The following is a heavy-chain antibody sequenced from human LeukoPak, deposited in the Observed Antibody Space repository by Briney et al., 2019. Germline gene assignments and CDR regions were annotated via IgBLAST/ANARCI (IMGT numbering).Heavy chain of an antibody. D-gene: IGHD2-2*01. V-gene: IGHV3-30*02. CDR2: LRYDGSNK. CDR1: GFTFSSYG. Sequence: PGGSLRLSCAASGFTFSSYGMHWVRQAPGKGLEWVAFLRYDGSNKYYADSVKGRFTISRDNSKNTLYLQMNSLRAEDTAVYYCARDRARPVLPAALDPDAFNIWGQGTLVTVSS. J-gene: IGHJ3*02. CDR3: ARDRARPVLPAALDPDAFNI.